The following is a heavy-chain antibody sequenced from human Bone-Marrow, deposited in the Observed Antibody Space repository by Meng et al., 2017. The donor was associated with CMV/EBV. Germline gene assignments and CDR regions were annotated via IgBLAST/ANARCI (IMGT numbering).Heavy chain of an antibody. CDR2: INPNSGGT. CDR3: ARAEVLRFLEWFFPPPEN. Sequence: ASVKVSCKASGYTFTGYYMHWVRQAPGQGLEWMGWINPNSGGTNYAQKFQGRVTMTRDTSINTAYMEVRRLRSDDTAVYYCARAEVLRFLEWFFPPPENWGQGTLVTVSS. V-gene: IGHV1-2*02. J-gene: IGHJ1*01. CDR1: GYTFTGYY. D-gene: IGHD3-3*01.